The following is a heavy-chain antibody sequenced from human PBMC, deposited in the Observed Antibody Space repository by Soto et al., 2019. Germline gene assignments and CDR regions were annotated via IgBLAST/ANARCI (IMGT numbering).Heavy chain of an antibody. V-gene: IGHV3-33*01. CDR2: IWYDGSNK. Sequence: QVQLVESGGGVVQPGRSLRLSCAASGFTFSSYGMHWVRQAPGKGLEWVAVIWYDGSNKYYADSVKGRFTISRDNSKNTLYLQMNSLSAEDTAVYYCARDRDDGDYVNWFDPWGQGTLVTVSS. CDR3: ARDRDDGDYVNWFDP. D-gene: IGHD4-17*01. CDR1: GFTFSSYG. J-gene: IGHJ5*02.